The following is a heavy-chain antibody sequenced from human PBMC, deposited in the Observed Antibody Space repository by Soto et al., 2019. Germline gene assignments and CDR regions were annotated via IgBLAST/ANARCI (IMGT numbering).Heavy chain of an antibody. V-gene: IGHV1-18*01. D-gene: IGHD6-6*01. CDR3: SRVNSIPASGDY. CDR2: VSAYNGER. Sequence: QVQLVQSGAEVKKPGASVKVSCKASGYTFTNYGINWVRQAPGQGLEWLGWVSAYNGERRYAQRVQARVIMTTDTSTTTAYMELRSLRSDDTAVYYFSRVNSIPASGDYWGQGTLVTVSS. CDR1: GYTFTNYG. J-gene: IGHJ4*01.